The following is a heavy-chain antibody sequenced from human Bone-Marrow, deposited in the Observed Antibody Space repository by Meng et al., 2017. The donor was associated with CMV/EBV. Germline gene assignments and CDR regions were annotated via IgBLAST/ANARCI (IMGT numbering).Heavy chain of an antibody. V-gene: IGHV2-5*01. CDR3: AHGRPSGYDFWSGYYRSQNWFDP. D-gene: IGHD3-3*01. CDR2: IYWNDDK. Sequence: SSPTLLKPTQTLTLTCTISGFSPSTSGVGVGWIRQPPGKALEWLALIYWNDDKRYSPSLKSRLTITKDTSKNQVVLTMTNMDPVDTATYYCAHGRPSGYDFWSGYYRSQNWFDPWGQGTLVTVSS. CDR1: GFSPSTSGVG. J-gene: IGHJ5*02.